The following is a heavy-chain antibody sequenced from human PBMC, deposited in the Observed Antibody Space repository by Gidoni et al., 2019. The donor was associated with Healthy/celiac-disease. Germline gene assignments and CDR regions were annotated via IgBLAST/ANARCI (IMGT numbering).Heavy chain of an antibody. V-gene: IGHV4-31*03. CDR2: IYYSGST. D-gene: IGHD4-17*01. CDR3: ARDRYMYGDSPPAPDAFDI. Sequence: QVQLQESGPGLVKPSQTLSLTCTVSCGSISRGGYYWSWIRQHPGKGLEWIGYIYYSGSTYYNPSLKSRVTISVDTSKNQFSLKLSSVTAADTAVYYCARDRYMYGDSPPAPDAFDIRGQGTMVTVSS. CDR1: CGSISRGGYY. J-gene: IGHJ3*02.